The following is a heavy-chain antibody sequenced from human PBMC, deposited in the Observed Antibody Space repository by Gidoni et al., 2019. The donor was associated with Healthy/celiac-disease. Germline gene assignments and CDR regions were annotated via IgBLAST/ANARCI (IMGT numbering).Heavy chain of an antibody. V-gene: IGHV3-33*01. CDR3: ARDQGYSGSYSHFDY. D-gene: IGHD1-26*01. CDR1: GFPFSSYG. J-gene: IGHJ4*02. CDR2: IGYDGSKK. Sequence: QVQLVDSGGGVVPPGRSLILSCAASGFPFSSYGMHWVRQAPGKGLEWVAVIGYDGSKKYYADSVKGRFAISRDNSKKTLYLQMNSLRAEDTAVYYCARDQGYSGSYSHFDYWGQGTLVTVSS.